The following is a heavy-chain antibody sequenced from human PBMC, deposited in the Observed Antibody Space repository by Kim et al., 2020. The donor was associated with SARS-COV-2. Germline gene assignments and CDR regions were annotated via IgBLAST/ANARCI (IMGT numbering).Heavy chain of an antibody. D-gene: IGHD3-10*01. CDR3: ARDGGWFGELLRFDY. V-gene: IGHV4-39*07. Sequence: PTLKSRVTLSVDPSKNPFSLKLSSVTAADTAVYYCARDGGWFGELLRFDYWGQGTLVTVSS. J-gene: IGHJ4*02.